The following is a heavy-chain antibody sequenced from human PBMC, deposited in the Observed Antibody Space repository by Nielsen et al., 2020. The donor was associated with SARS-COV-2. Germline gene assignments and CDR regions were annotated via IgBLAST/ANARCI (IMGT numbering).Heavy chain of an antibody. D-gene: IGHD5-18*01. V-gene: IGHV3-9*01. J-gene: IGHJ4*02. CDR3: AKGTLLVSYGYLDSFDY. CDR1: GFTFDDYA. Sequence: GGSLRLSCAASGFTFDDYAMHWVRQAPGKGLEWVSGISWNSGSIGYADSVKGRFTISRDNAKNSLYLQMNSLRAEDTALYYCAKGTLLVSYGYLDSFDYWGQGTLVTVSS. CDR2: ISWNSGSI.